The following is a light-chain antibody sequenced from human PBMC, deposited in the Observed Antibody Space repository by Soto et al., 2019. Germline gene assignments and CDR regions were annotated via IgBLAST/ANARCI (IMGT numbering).Light chain of an antibody. CDR3: SSYTNSNTWV. CDR2: EVS. J-gene: IGLJ3*02. V-gene: IGLV2-14*01. CDR1: SSDIGTYNF. Sequence: QSVLTQPASVSASPGQSITISCTGTSSDIGTYNFVSWYQQHPGKAPKLMIFEVSNRPSWVSNRFSGSKSGNTASLTVSALQAEDEADYYCSSYTNSNTWVFGGRTKLTVL.